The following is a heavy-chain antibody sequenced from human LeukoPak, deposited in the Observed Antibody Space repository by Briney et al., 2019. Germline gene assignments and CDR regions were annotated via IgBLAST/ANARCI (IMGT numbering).Heavy chain of an antibody. Sequence: WASVKVSCKASGGTFSSYAISWVRQAPRQGLEWMGGIIPIFGTANYAQKFQGRVTITTDESTSTAYMELRSLRSDDTAVYYCAREYYTGWFGGVWSMVAFDIWGQGTTVTVSS. CDR3: AREYYTGWFGGVWSMVAFDI. CDR2: IIPIFGTA. CDR1: GGTFSSYA. V-gene: IGHV1-69*05. D-gene: IGHD3-10*01. J-gene: IGHJ3*02.